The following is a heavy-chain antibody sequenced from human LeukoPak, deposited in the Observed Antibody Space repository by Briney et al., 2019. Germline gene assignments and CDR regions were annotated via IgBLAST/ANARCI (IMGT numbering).Heavy chain of an antibody. CDR2: ISAYNGNT. CDR1: GYTFTNYG. V-gene: IGHV1-18*01. D-gene: IGHD2-2*01. Sequence: ASVNVSCKASGYTFTNYGISWVRQAPGQGPEWMGWISAYNGNTNYAQKLQGRVTMTTDTSTSTAYMELRSLTSDDTAVYYCARVGAYCTSTSCLDYWGQGTLVTVSS. CDR3: ARVGAYCTSTSCLDY. J-gene: IGHJ4*02.